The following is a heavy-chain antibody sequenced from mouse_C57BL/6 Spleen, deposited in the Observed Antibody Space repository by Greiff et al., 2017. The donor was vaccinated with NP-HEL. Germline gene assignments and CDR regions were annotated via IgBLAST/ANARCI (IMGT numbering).Heavy chain of an antibody. CDR1: GYTFTDYN. CDR3: ARLIITTVVAPYAMDY. D-gene: IGHD1-1*01. V-gene: IGHV1-18*01. CDR2: INPNNGGT. Sequence: VQLQQSGPELVKPGASVKIPCKASGYTFTDYNMDWVKPSHGKSLEWIGDINPNNGGTIYNQKFKGKATLTVDKSSSTAYMELRSLTSEDTAVYYCARLIITTVVAPYAMDYWGQGTSVTVSS. J-gene: IGHJ4*01.